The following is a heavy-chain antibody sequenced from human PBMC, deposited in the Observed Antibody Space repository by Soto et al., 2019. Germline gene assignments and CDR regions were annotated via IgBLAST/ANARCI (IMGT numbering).Heavy chain of an antibody. J-gene: IGHJ6*02. CDR3: ARVVEWLRFRFFWDYGMDV. CDR2: ISYDGSNK. V-gene: IGHV3-30-3*01. CDR1: GFTFSSYA. D-gene: IGHD5-12*01. Sequence: QVQLVESGGGVVQPGRSLRLSCAASGFTFSSYAMQWVRQAPGKGLEWVAVISYDGSNKYYADSVKGRFTISRDNSKNTLYLQMNSLRAEDTAVYYCARVVEWLRFRFFWDYGMDVWGQGTTVTVSS.